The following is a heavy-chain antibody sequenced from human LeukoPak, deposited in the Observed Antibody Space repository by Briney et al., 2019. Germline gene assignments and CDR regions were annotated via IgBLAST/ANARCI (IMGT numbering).Heavy chain of an antibody. CDR2: INPNSGGT. CDR1: GYTFSGYY. J-gene: IGHJ4*02. D-gene: IGHD1-26*01. Sequence: ASMKVSCKASGYTFSGYYIHWVRQAPGQGLEWMGWINPNSGGTNYAQKFQGRVTMNRDTSISPAYMELSRLRSDDTAVYYCARGLVGAIDYWGQGTLVTVSS. V-gene: IGHV1-2*02. CDR3: ARGLVGAIDY.